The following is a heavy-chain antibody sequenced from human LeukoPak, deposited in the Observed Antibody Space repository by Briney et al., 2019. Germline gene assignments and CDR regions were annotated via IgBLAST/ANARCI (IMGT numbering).Heavy chain of an antibody. CDR3: ARDSIDPGVAAAGNYDY. Sequence: HAGGSLRLSCAASGFTFSTYWMSWVRQAPGKGLEWVANIKQDGSKKYYVDSVRGRFTISRDNAKNSLYLQMNSLRAEDTAVYYCARDSIDPGVAAAGNYDYWGQGTLVTVSS. D-gene: IGHD6-13*01. V-gene: IGHV3-7*01. J-gene: IGHJ4*02. CDR1: GFTFSTYW. CDR2: IKQDGSKK.